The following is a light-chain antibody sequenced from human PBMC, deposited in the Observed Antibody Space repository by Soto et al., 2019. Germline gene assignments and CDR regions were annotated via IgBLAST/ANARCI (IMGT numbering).Light chain of an antibody. Sequence: IGLTQSPGTLSLSPGEGVTLSCRASQPVNSGYLAWYQQKPGQAPRLLMYGVSTRDTGIPDRFSGSGAGTDFTLTISSLEPEDFAVYYCQVYGSSPKTFGQGTKVEFK. CDR2: GVS. V-gene: IGKV3-20*01. CDR1: QPVNSGY. CDR3: QVYGSSPKT. J-gene: IGKJ1*01.